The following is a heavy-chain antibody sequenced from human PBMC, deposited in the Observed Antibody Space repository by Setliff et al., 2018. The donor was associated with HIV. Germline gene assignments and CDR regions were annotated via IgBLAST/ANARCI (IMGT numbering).Heavy chain of an antibody. CDR2: IQHSGRM. CDR3: AGVSCSSWYSIPRYYYSSMDV. Sequence: SETLSLTCAVYGGSFSGYCWSWTRQPPGKGLEWIGEIQHSGRMNYNPSLRSRVTTSLDTSKNQFSLRLRSVTAADTAVYYCAGVSCSSWYSIPRYYYSSMDVWGNGTTVTVSS. J-gene: IGHJ6*03. V-gene: IGHV4-34*01. CDR1: GGSFSGYC. D-gene: IGHD6-13*01.